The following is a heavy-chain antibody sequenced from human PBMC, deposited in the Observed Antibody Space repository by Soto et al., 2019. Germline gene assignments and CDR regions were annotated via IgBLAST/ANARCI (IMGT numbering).Heavy chain of an antibody. D-gene: IGHD6-19*01. CDR3: ARGGSSGWYGDY. Sequence: ASVTVSCKASGYTFIGYYMHWVRQAPGQGLEWMGWINPNSGDTNYAQKFQGRVTMTRDTSISTGYMELSRLRYDDTAVYYCARGGSSGWYGDYWGQGILVTVSS. J-gene: IGHJ4*02. CDR2: INPNSGDT. CDR1: GYTFIGYY. V-gene: IGHV1-2*02.